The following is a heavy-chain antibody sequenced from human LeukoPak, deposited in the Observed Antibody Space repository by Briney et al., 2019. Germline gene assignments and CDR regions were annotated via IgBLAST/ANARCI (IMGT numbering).Heavy chain of an antibody. J-gene: IGHJ4*02. D-gene: IGHD2-21*01. CDR2: IYTSGST. CDR1: GGSISSGSYY. CDR3: AILSGGEEAY. Sequence: SETLSLTCTVSGGSISSGSYYWSWIRQPAGKGLEWIGRIYTSGSTNYNPSLKSRVTISVDTSKNQFSLKLSSVTPADTAMYYCAILSGGEEAYWGQGILVTVSS. V-gene: IGHV4-61*02.